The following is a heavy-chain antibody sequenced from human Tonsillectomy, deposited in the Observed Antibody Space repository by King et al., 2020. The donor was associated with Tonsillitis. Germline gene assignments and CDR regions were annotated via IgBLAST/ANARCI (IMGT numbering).Heavy chain of an antibody. CDR1: GFTFSSYA. D-gene: IGHD3-10*01. V-gene: IGHV3-23*03. CDR2: IYSGGGST. Sequence: VQLVESGGGLVQPGGSLRLSCAASGFTFSSYAMSWVRQAPGKGLEWVSVIYSGGGSTSYADSVKGRFTISRDNSKNTLYLQMNSLRAEDTAVYYCAKDGGWGGFGELHYFDYWGQGTLVTVSS. J-gene: IGHJ4*02. CDR3: AKDGGWGGFGELHYFDY.